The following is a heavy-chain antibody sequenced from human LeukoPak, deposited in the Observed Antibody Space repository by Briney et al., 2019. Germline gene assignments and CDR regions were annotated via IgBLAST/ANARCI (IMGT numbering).Heavy chain of an antibody. CDR3: ARRYCTSISCYLSAFDI. V-gene: IGHV4-61*08. D-gene: IGHD2-2*01. Sequence: SETLSLTCTVSGGSISSGDYYWSWIRQPPGKGLEWIGYIYYSGSPSYNPSLKSRVTISVDTSKNQFSLKLNSVTAADTAVYYCARRYCTSISCYLSAFDIWGQGTMVTVSS. CDR2: IYYSGSP. CDR1: GGSISSGDYY. J-gene: IGHJ3*02.